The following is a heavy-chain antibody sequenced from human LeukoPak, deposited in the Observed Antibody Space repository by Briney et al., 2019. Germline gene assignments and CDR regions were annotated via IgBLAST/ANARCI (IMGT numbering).Heavy chain of an antibody. D-gene: IGHD1-26*01. V-gene: IGHV3-30*18. Sequence: PGRSLRLSCAASGFTFSSYGMHWVRQAPGKGLEWVAVISYDGSNKYYADSGKGRFTISRDNSKNTLYLQMNSLRAEDTAVYYCAKDGGWELLYNYFDYWGQGTLVTVSS. CDR1: GFTFSSYG. CDR2: ISYDGSNK. CDR3: AKDGGWELLYNYFDY. J-gene: IGHJ4*02.